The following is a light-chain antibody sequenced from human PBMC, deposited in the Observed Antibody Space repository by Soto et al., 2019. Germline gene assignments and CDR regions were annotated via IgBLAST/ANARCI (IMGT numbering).Light chain of an antibody. CDR1: QTVQFNY. Sequence: EIVMTQSPATLSLSPGERSTLSCSSSQTVQFNYVAWYQQKPGQAPRLLINAASNRATGIPDRFSGSGSGMDFTLTISSLEPEDFAVYYCQQSGDSQWTFGQGTKVDIK. CDR3: QQSGDSQWT. CDR2: AAS. V-gene: IGKV3-20*01. J-gene: IGKJ1*01.